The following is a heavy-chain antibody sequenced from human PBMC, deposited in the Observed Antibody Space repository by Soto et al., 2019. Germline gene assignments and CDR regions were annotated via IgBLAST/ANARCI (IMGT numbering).Heavy chain of an antibody. D-gene: IGHD3-10*01. Sequence: GGSLRLSCAASGFTFSSYAMSWVRQAPGKGLEWVSAISGSGGSTYYADSVKGRFTISRDNSKNTLYLQMNSLRAEDTAVYYCAKVGITMVRGVIITYYYMDVWGKGTTVTVSS. CDR1: GFTFSSYA. J-gene: IGHJ6*03. CDR2: ISGSGGST. V-gene: IGHV3-23*01. CDR3: AKVGITMVRGVIITYYYMDV.